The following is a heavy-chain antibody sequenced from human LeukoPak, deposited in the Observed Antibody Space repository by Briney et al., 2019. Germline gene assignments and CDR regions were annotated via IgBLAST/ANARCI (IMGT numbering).Heavy chain of an antibody. CDR3: ARVPKDTAMISDY. CDR1: GGSISSGGYY. Sequence: SQTLSLTCTVSGGSISSGGYYWSWIRQHPGKGLEWIGYIYYSGSTYYNPSLKSRVTISVDTSKNQFSLKLSSVTAADTAVYYCARVPKDTAMISDYWGQGTLVTVSS. D-gene: IGHD5-18*01. J-gene: IGHJ4*02. CDR2: IYYSGST. V-gene: IGHV4-31*03.